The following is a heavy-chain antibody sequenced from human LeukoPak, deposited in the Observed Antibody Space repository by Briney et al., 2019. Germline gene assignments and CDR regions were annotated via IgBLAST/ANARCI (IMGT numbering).Heavy chain of an antibody. CDR1: GGTFSSYA. CDR3: ARTAGYSYGYGFYY. CDR2: IIPIFGTA. J-gene: IGHJ4*02. D-gene: IGHD5-18*01. V-gene: IGHV1-69*13. Sequence: ASVKVSCKASGGTFSSYAISWVRQAPGQGLEWMGGIIPIFGTASYAQKFQGRVTITADESTSTAYMELSSLRSEDTAVYYCARTAGYSYGYGFYYWGQGTLVTVSS.